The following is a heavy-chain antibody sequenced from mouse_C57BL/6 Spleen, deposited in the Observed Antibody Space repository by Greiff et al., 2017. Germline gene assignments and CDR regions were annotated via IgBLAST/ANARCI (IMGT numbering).Heavy chain of an antibody. CDR1: GYTFTSYW. J-gene: IGHJ3*01. V-gene: IGHV1-53*01. CDR2: INPSNGGT. Sequence: QVQLQQSGTELVKPGASVKLSCKASGYTFTSYWMHWVKQRPGQGLEWIGNINPSNGGTNYNEKFKSKATLTVDKSSSTAYMQLSSLTSEDSAVYYCASGPRSSLAWFAYWGQGTLVTVSA. D-gene: IGHD1-1*01. CDR3: ASGPRSSLAWFAY.